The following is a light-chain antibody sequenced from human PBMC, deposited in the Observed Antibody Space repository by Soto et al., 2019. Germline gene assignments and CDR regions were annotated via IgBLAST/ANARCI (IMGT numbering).Light chain of an antibody. Sequence: QSVLTQPPSVSGAPGQRVTISCTGSSSNIGAGYDVHWYQQLPGTAPKLLIYVNSNRPSGVPDRFSGSKSGTSASLAITGPQAEDGAEYFLQSHGSRLRLVFGGGTKLTVL. J-gene: IGLJ2*01. CDR3: QSHGSRLRLV. CDR1: SSNIGAGYD. CDR2: VNS. V-gene: IGLV1-40*01.